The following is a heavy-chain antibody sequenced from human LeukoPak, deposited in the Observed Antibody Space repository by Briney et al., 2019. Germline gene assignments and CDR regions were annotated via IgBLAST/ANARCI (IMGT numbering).Heavy chain of an antibody. Sequence: GGSLRLSCAASGFTFSSYWMMWVRQAPGKGLEWVGNIKIDGSEKYYGDFVKGRFTISRDNAKELLYLQMNSLRAEDTAVYYCAKYHYGSGTSLGYWGQGTLVTVSS. CDR3: AKYHYGSGTSLGY. V-gene: IGHV3-7*01. J-gene: IGHJ4*02. CDR2: IKIDGSEK. CDR1: GFTFSSYW. D-gene: IGHD3-10*01.